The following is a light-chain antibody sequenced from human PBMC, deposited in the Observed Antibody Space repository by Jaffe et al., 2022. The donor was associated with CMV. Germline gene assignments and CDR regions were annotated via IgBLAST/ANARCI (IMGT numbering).Light chain of an antibody. CDR3: QVWDNDSDHRV. CDR1: NIEDRS. J-gene: IGLJ2*01. V-gene: IGLV3-21*04. CDR2: YDR. Sequence: SYVLTQPPSVSVAPGQTARITCGGINIEDRSVHWYQQKPGQAPVLVIYYDRDRPSGIPERFSGSTSGNTATLTISRVEAGDEADYYCQVWDNDSDHRVFGGGTKLTVL.